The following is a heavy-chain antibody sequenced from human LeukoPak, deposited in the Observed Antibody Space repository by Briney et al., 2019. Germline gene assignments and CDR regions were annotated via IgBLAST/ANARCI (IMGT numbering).Heavy chain of an antibody. CDR2: SSSRGGYT. CDR3: ARDPEYYYGLDV. V-gene: IGHV3-21*01. D-gene: IGHD1-14*01. Sequence: GGSLRLSCTASGFSFSIYTINWVRQAPGKGLGWVSYSSSRGGYTYYAESVKGRFTISRDNAKNSLYLQMNSLRVEDTAVYYCARDPEYYYGLDVWGQGTTVTVSS. J-gene: IGHJ6*02. CDR1: GFSFSIYT.